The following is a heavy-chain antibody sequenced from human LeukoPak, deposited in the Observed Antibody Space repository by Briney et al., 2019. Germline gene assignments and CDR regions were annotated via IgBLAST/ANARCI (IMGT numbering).Heavy chain of an antibody. V-gene: IGHV4-30-4*08. J-gene: IGHJ4*02. Sequence: SETLSLTCTVSGGSISSGDYYWSWIRQPPGKGLEWIGYIYYSGITYYNPSLKSRITISVDTPKNQFSLKLSSVTDADTSVYYCARRVYTSSWYFDYWGQGTLVTVSS. CDR3: ARRVYTSSWYFDY. CDR2: IYYSGIT. CDR1: GGSISSGDYY. D-gene: IGHD6-13*01.